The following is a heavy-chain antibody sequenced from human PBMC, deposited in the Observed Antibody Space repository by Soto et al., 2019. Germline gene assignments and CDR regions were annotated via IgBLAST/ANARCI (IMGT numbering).Heavy chain of an antibody. Sequence: GGSLRLSCAASGFTFSDYYMSWIRQAPGKGLEWVSYISSSSSYTNYADSVKGRFTISRDNAKNSLYLQMNSLRAEDTAVYYCARAQVDTAMVDYWGRGTLVTVSS. J-gene: IGHJ4*02. D-gene: IGHD5-18*01. CDR1: GFTFSDYY. CDR2: ISSSSSYT. V-gene: IGHV3-11*06. CDR3: ARAQVDTAMVDY.